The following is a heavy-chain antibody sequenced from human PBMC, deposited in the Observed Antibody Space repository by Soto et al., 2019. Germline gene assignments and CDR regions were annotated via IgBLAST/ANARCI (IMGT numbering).Heavy chain of an antibody. CDR1: GFTFSSYG. CDR2: ISYDGSNK. J-gene: IGHJ6*02. V-gene: IGHV3-30*18. D-gene: IGHD2-15*01. Sequence: PGGSLRLSCAASGFTFSSYGMHWVRQAPGKGLEWVAVISYDGSNKYYADSVKGRFTISRDNSKNTLYLQMNSLRAEDTAVYYCAKEGEEGLGVAAKDYYYGMDVWGQGTTVTVSS. CDR3: AKEGEEGLGVAAKDYYYGMDV.